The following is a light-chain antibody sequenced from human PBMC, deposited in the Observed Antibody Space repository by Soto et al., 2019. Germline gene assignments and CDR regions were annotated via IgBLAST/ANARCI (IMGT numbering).Light chain of an antibody. CDR2: KAS. Sequence: IVLTQSPATLSLSXGERATLSCRARQSVSSYLAWYQQKPGXAPRLLXYKASVRANGSPARFSGSGSVTDFTRSITGLEPDDFAVYFCQQRTNWPPTFGGGTKVDIK. V-gene: IGKV3-11*01. J-gene: IGKJ4*01. CDR1: QSVSSY. CDR3: QQRTNWPPT.